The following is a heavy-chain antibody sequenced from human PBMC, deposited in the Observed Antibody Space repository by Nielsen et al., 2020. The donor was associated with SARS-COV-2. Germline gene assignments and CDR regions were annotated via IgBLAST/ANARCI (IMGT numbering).Heavy chain of an antibody. V-gene: IGHV1-69*01. J-gene: IGHJ4*02. D-gene: IGHD2-15*01. Sequence: WVRQAPGQGLEWMGGIIPIFGTANYAQKFQGRVTITADESTSTAYMELSSLRSEDTAVYYCARGYRTGYCSGGSCYGPVDYWGQGTLGTVSS. CDR2: IIPIFGTA. CDR3: ARGYRTGYCSGGSCYGPVDY.